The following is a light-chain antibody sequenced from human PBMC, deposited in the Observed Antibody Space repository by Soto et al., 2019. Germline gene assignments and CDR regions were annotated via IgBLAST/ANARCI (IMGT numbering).Light chain of an antibody. CDR2: GAS. V-gene: IGKV3-15*01. Sequence: EIVMTQSPATLSVSPGERATLSCRASQSVSSNLAWYQQKPGQAPRLLIYGASTRATGIPARFSGSGSGTEFTLTITSLQAEDVAVYYCQQYYSSPPTFSQGTKVDIK. CDR3: QQYYSSPPT. J-gene: IGKJ1*01. CDR1: QSVSSN.